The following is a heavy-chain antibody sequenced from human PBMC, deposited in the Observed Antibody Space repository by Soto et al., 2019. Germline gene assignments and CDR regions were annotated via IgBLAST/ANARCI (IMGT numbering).Heavy chain of an antibody. Sequence: QVQLVQSGAEVKKPGASVKVSCKASGYTFTSYDINWVRQATGQGLEWMGWMNPNSGNTGYAQKFQGRVTMTRNTSXXTAHMELSSLTSEDTAVYYCARDYAYYDFWSGYSRDDGFDPWGQGTLVTVSS. CDR3: ARDYAYYDFWSGYSRDDGFDP. D-gene: IGHD3-3*01. V-gene: IGHV1-8*01. CDR2: MNPNSGNT. CDR1: GYTFTSYD. J-gene: IGHJ5*02.